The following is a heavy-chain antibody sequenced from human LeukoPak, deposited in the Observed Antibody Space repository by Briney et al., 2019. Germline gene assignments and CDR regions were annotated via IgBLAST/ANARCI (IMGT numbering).Heavy chain of an antibody. J-gene: IGHJ3*02. CDR1: GVSISSGGYY. D-gene: IGHD2-15*01. V-gene: IGHV4-31*03. CDR3: ARHPSQYCSGGSCYSGEAAFDI. Sequence: SETLSLTCTVSGVSISSGGYYWSWIRQHPGKGLEWIGYIYYSGSTYYNPSLKSRVTISVDTSKNQFSLKLSSVTAADTAVYYCARHPSQYCSGGSCYSGEAAFDIWGQGTMVTVSS. CDR2: IYYSGST.